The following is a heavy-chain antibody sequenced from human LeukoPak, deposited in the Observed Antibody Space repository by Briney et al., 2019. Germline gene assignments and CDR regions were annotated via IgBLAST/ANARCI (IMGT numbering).Heavy chain of an antibody. CDR2: ILYDGSND. Sequence: GGSLRLSCAASGFTFGDFAMYWVRQAPGKGLEWVASILYDGSNDNYAASVKGRFTISRDNSKSTLYLQMDDLRDEDTAVYYCARDRLWFGGGSPFDYWGQGNLVTVSS. J-gene: IGHJ4*02. V-gene: IGHV3-30*04. CDR1: GFTFGDFA. D-gene: IGHD3-10*01. CDR3: ARDRLWFGGGSPFDY.